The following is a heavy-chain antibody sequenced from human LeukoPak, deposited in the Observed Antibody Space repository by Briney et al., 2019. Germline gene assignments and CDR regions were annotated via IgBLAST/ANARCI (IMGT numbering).Heavy chain of an antibody. CDR1: GGSFSGYH. V-gene: IGHV4-34*01. CDR3: ARARYYYDSSGPYDY. Sequence: SETLSLTCAVYGGSFSGYHWSWIRQPPGKGLEWIGEINHSGSTNYNPSLKSRVTISVDTSKNQFSLKLSSVTAADTAVYYCARARYYYDSSGPYDYWGQGTLVTVSS. CDR2: INHSGST. D-gene: IGHD3-22*01. J-gene: IGHJ4*02.